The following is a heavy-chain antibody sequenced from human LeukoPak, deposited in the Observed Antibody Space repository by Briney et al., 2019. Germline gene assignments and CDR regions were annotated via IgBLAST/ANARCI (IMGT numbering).Heavy chain of an antibody. Sequence: GGSLRLSFAASGFTFSSYGMHWVRQAPGKGLEWVAFIRYDGSNKYYADSVKGRFTISRDNSKNTLYLQMNSLRAEDTALHYCAKDMAGDSDYFDYWGQGTLVTVSS. J-gene: IGHJ4*02. D-gene: IGHD6-19*01. CDR2: IRYDGSNK. CDR3: AKDMAGDSDYFDY. V-gene: IGHV3-30*02. CDR1: GFTFSSYG.